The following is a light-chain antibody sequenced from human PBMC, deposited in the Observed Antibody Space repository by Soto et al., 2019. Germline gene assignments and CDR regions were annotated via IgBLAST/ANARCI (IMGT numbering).Light chain of an antibody. CDR1: QGISSY. CDR3: QQLNSYPMT. Sequence: DIHLTQSPSFLSASVGDRVTITCRASQGISSYLAWYQQKPRKAPKLLIYAASTLQSGVPSRFSGSGSGTEFTLTISSLQPEDFATYYCQQLNSYPMTFGQGTRLEIK. V-gene: IGKV1-9*01. CDR2: AAS. J-gene: IGKJ5*01.